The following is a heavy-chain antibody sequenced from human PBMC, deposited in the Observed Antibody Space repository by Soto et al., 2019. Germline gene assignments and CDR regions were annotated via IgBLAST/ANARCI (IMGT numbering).Heavy chain of an antibody. CDR1: GFTFSSYG. Sequence: LRLSCAASGFTFSSYGMHWVRQAPGKGLEWVAVISYDGSNKYYADSVKGRFTISRDNSKNTLYLQMNSLRAEDTAVYYCAKEYYYDSSGYTDYWGQGTLVTVSS. J-gene: IGHJ4*02. V-gene: IGHV3-30*18. D-gene: IGHD3-22*01. CDR2: ISYDGSNK. CDR3: AKEYYYDSSGYTDY.